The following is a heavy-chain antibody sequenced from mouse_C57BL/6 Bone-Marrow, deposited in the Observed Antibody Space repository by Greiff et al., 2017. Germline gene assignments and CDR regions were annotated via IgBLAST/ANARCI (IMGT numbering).Heavy chain of an antibody. CDR1: GFSLTSYA. CDR3: SRLDSSGFAWFAY. CDR2: ICTGGGT. V-gene: IGHV2-9-1*01. J-gene: IGHJ3*01. Sequence: QVQLQQSGPGLVAPSQSLSITCTVSGFSLTSYAISWVRQPPGKGLEWLGVICTGGGTTYNSALKSRLSISKDNSKSQVFLNMTSLQTDDTARYYCSRLDSSGFAWFAYWGQGTLVTVSA. D-gene: IGHD3-2*02.